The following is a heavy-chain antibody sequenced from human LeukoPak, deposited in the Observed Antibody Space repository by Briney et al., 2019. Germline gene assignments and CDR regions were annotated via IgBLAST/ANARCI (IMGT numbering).Heavy chain of an antibody. J-gene: IGHJ5*02. CDR1: GFTFSSYE. CDR3: ARGGYCSGGRCYPNWFDP. CDR2: ISSSGSTI. V-gene: IGHV3-48*03. Sequence: GGSLRLSCAASGFTFSSYEMNWVRQAPGKGLEWVSYISSSGSTIYYADSVKGRFTISRDNAKNSLYLQMNSLRAEDTAVYYCARGGYCSGGRCYPNWFDPWGQGTLVTVSS. D-gene: IGHD2-15*01.